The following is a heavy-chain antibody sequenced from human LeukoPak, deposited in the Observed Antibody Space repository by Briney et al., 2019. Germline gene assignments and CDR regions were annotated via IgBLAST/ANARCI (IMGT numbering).Heavy chain of an antibody. CDR1: GGSLSSHY. CDR3: ARFSSGCSTSSCYLTY. J-gene: IGHJ4*02. V-gene: IGHV4-59*11. Sequence: SGTLSLTCSVSGGSLSSHYWSWIRQPPGKGLELIGHIHDTGSTFYNPSLRGRVTISLDTSNNQFSLKLTSMTAADTAVYYCARFSSGCSTSSCYLTYWGQGTLVTVS. D-gene: IGHD2-2*01. CDR2: IHDTGST.